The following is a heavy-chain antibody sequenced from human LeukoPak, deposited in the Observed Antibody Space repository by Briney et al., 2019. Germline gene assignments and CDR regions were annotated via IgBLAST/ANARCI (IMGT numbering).Heavy chain of an antibody. J-gene: IGHJ4*02. V-gene: IGHV5-51*01. CDR1: GYSFTSYR. D-gene: IGHD2-2*01. Sequence: KPGESLKISCKGSGYSFTSYRLGWVRQMPGKGLEWMGLIYPGGSDTTYSPSFQGQVTISVDKSISTAYLQWSSLKASDTAMYYCARQGAGVPAAIYWGQGTLVTVSS. CDR3: ARQGAGVPAAIY. CDR2: IYPGGSDT.